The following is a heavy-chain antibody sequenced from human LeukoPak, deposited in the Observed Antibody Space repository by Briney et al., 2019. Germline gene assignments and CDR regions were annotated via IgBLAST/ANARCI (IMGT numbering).Heavy chain of an antibody. CDR2: IHYTGTT. CDR1: GGSFSGYY. D-gene: IGHD1-26*01. J-gene: IGHJ6*03. Sequence: SETLSLTCAVYGGSFSGYYWGWIRQPPGKGLEWIGSIHYTGTTFYNPSLKSRVTISVDTSKNQFSLKLSSVTAADTAVYYCARTGGSLYFYYYMDVWGTGTTVTVSS. V-gene: IGHV4-34*01. CDR3: ARTGGSLYFYYYMDV.